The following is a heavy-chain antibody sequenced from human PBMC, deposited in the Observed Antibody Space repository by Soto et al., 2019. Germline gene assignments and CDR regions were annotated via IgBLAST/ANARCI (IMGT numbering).Heavy chain of an antibody. D-gene: IGHD1-7*01. Sequence: SETLSLTCTVSGGSISSSSYYWGWIRQPPGKGLEWIGSIYYSGSTYYNPSHKSRVTISVDTSKNQFSLKLSSVTAADTAVYYCARQRGVELQAFDIWGQGTMVTVSS. J-gene: IGHJ3*02. CDR2: IYYSGST. CDR1: GGSISSSSYY. V-gene: IGHV4-39*01. CDR3: ARQRGVELQAFDI.